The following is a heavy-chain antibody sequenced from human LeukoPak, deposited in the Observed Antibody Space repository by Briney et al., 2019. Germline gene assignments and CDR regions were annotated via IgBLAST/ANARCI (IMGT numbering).Heavy chain of an antibody. D-gene: IGHD6-19*01. CDR2: ISGRGGST. CDR1: GFTFSSYA. V-gene: IGHV3-23*01. J-gene: IGHJ4*02. CDR3: AKGSIAVAGYAAFDY. Sequence: GGSLRLSCAASGFTFSSYAMSWVRQPPGKGLEWVSPISGRGGSTYYADSVKGRFTISRDNSKNTLYLQMNSLRAEDTAVYYCAKGSIAVAGYAAFDYWGQGTLVTVSS.